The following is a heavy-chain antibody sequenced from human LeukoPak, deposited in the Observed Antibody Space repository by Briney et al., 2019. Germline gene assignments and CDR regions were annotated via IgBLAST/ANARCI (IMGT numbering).Heavy chain of an antibody. CDR2: IYYSGYT. D-gene: IGHD6-19*01. CDR3: ARIRSSVADAFDF. CDR1: GGSISSYY. Sequence: KTSETLSLTCTVSGGSISSYYWTWIRQPPGNGLEWIGYIYYSGYTDYSPSLKSRVTISVDMSKNQFSLRLSSVTAADTAVYCCARIRSSVADAFDFWGQGTLVTVSS. J-gene: IGHJ3*01. V-gene: IGHV4-59*01.